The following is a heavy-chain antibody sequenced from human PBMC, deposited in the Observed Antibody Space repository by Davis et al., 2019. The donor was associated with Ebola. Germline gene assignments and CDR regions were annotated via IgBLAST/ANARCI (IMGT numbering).Heavy chain of an antibody. V-gene: IGHV3-21*01. CDR2: ISSSSSFI. Sequence: GESLKISCAASGFTFSGSAMHWVRQAPGKGLEWVSSISSSSSFIYYADSVKGRFTISRDNSKNTLYLQVNSLRPDDTAVYYCARDGTGWYPGDYWGQGTLVTVSS. CDR3: ARDGTGWYPGDY. CDR1: GFTFSGSA. J-gene: IGHJ4*02. D-gene: IGHD6-19*01.